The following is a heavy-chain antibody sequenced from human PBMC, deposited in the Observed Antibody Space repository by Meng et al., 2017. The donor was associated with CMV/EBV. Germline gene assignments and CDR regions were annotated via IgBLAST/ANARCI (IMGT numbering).Heavy chain of an antibody. CDR2: IYTSGST. J-gene: IGHJ4*02. CDR1: GGSISSYY. D-gene: IGHD5-18*01. V-gene: IGHV4-4*07. Sequence: VDLRDSVPRLVKPSEPLSLTCTVSGGSISSYYWSWIRQPAGKGLEWIGRIYTSGSTNYNPSLKSRVTMSVDTSKNQFSLKLSSVTAADTAVYYCARHGDTAMVVGIDYWGQGTLVTVSS. CDR3: ARHGDTAMVVGIDY.